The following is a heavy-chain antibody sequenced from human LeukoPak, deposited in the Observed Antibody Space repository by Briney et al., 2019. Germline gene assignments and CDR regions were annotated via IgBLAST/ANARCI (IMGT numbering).Heavy chain of an antibody. CDR1: GGSISSYY. D-gene: IGHD5-18*01. J-gene: IGHJ6*03. CDR3: ASVASPRYSYGELDKIPYYYYYMDV. Sequence: PSETLSLTCTVSGGSISSYYWSWIRQPPGKGLEWIGYIYYSGSTNYKPSLKSRVTISVDTSKNQFSLKLSSVTAADTAVYYCASVASPRYSYGELDKIPYYYYYMDVWGKGTTVTVSS. V-gene: IGHV4-59*01. CDR2: IYYSGST.